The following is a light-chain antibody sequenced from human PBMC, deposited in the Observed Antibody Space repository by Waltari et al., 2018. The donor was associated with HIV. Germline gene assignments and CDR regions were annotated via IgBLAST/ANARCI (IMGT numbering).Light chain of an antibody. CDR1: SSNIGSNG. Sequence: QSVPTQSPSASGTPGQRVTISCSGGSSNIGSNGVDWYQQFPGTAPKLLIYSNNQRPSGVPDRFAGSKSGTAASLAVSGLQSEGEATYYCATLDDSLNGPIFGGGTRLTVL. J-gene: IGLJ2*01. CDR3: ATLDDSLNGPI. CDR2: SNN. V-gene: IGLV1-44*01.